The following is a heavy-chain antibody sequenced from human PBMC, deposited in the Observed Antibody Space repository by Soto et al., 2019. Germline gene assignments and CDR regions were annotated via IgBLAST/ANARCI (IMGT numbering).Heavy chain of an antibody. Sequence: QVQLVQSGAEVKKPGASVKVSCKASGYTFTSYDINWVRQATGQGLEWMGWMNPNSGNTGYAQKFQGRVTMTRTTSISTAYMELSSLRSEDTAVYYCARSGVWFGELLYYYYYMDVWGKGTTVTVSS. CDR1: GYTFTSYD. CDR2: MNPNSGNT. J-gene: IGHJ6*03. D-gene: IGHD3-10*01. V-gene: IGHV1-8*01. CDR3: ARSGVWFGELLYYYYYMDV.